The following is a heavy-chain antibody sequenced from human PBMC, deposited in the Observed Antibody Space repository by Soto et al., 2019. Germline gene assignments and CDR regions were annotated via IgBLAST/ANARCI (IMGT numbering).Heavy chain of an antibody. CDR2: ISGSGGST. J-gene: IGHJ4*02. D-gene: IGHD2-15*01. CDR1: GFTFSSYA. CDR3: AKEISDIVLVVAATRGPFDY. V-gene: IGHV3-23*01. Sequence: EVQLLESGGGLVQPGGSLRLSCAASGFTFSSYAMSWVRQAPGKGLEWVSAISGSGGSTYYADSVKGRFTISRDNSKNTLYLQMNSLRAEDTAVYYCAKEISDIVLVVAATRGPFDYWGQGTLVTVSS.